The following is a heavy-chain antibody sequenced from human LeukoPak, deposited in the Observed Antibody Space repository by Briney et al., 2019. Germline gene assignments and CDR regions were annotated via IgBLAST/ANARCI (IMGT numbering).Heavy chain of an antibody. CDR1: GFTFSSYG. D-gene: IGHD3-22*01. Sequence: GRSLRLSCAASGFTFSSYGMYWVRQAPGKGLEWVAVIWYDGSNKYYADSVKGRFTISRDNSRNTLYLQMNSLRAEDTALYYCAKDISYYDSSGSDYWGQGTLVTVSS. J-gene: IGHJ4*02. V-gene: IGHV3-33*06. CDR2: IWYDGSNK. CDR3: AKDISYYDSSGSDY.